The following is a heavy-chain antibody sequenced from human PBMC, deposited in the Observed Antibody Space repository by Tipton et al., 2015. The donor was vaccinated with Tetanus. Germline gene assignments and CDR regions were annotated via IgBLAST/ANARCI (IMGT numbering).Heavy chain of an antibody. D-gene: IGHD2-21*02. CDR2: IYHSGTT. CDR1: GGSISSRNYY. CDR3: ARLSSTANDAHAFDI. J-gene: IGHJ3*02. Sequence: TLSLTCIVSGGSISSRNYYWGWIRQPPGKGLEWIGSIYHSGTTYYKPSLRSRVTMSVDTSKIQFSLKLSSVTAADTAVYYCARLSSTANDAHAFDIWGQGTMVTVSS. V-gene: IGHV4-39*01.